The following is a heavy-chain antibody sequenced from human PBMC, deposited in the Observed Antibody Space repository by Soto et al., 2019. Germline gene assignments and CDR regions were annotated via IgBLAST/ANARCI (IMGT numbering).Heavy chain of an antibody. CDR3: AIRPGSDDAFDI. D-gene: IGHD3-10*01. J-gene: IGHJ3*02. Sequence: GGSQRLSCAASGFTFSSYSMNWVRQAPGKGLEWVSSISSSSSYIYYADSVKGRFTISRDNAKNSLYLQMNSLRAEDTAVYYWAIRPGSDDAFDIWGQGTMVTVSS. CDR2: ISSSSSYI. V-gene: IGHV3-21*01. CDR1: GFTFSSYS.